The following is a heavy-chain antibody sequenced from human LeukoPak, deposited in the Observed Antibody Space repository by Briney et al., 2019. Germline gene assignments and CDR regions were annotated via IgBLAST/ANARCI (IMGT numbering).Heavy chain of an antibody. V-gene: IGHV4-30-2*01. D-gene: IGHD1-26*01. CDR1: GGSISSGGYY. CDR3: ARVRIVGANYDYFDY. J-gene: IGHJ4*02. Sequence: SETLSLTCTVSGGSISSGGYYWSWIRQPPGKGLEWIGYIYHSGSTYYNPSLKSRVTISVDRSKNQFSLKLSSVTAADTAVYYCARVRIVGANYDYFDYWGREPWSPSPQ. CDR2: IYHSGST.